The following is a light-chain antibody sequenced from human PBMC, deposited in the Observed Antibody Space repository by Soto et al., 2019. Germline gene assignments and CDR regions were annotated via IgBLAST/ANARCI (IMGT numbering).Light chain of an antibody. Sequence: EIVMTQSPATLSVSPGERATLSCRASQSVNSNLAWYQQKPGQAPRLLIYAASTRATDIPAGFSGSGSGTEFTLTISSLQSEDFAVYYCQQYNNWPLTFGGGTKVEI. CDR3: QQYNNWPLT. CDR1: QSVNSN. CDR2: AAS. J-gene: IGKJ4*01. V-gene: IGKV3-15*01.